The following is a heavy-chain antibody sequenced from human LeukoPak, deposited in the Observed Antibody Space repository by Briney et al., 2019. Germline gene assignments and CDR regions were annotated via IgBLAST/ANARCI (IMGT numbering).Heavy chain of an antibody. CDR1: GFTFSSYE. D-gene: IGHD2-15*01. CDR3: ARDKNVGDVAEVVASDY. J-gene: IGHJ4*02. Sequence: GGSLRLSCAASGFTFSSYEMNWVRQAPGKGLEWVSYISSSGSTIYYADSVKGRFTISRDNAKNSLYLQMNSLRAEDTAVYYCARDKNVGDVAEVVASDYWGQGTLVTVSS. CDR2: ISSSGSTI. V-gene: IGHV3-48*03.